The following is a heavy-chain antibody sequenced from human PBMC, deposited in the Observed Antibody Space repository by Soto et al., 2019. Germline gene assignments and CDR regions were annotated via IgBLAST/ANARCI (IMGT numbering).Heavy chain of an antibody. J-gene: IGHJ4*02. CDR1: GGTFSSYA. CDR3: AGGFSGPDFWSGYYGFDY. CDR2: IIPIFGTA. D-gene: IGHD3-3*01. V-gene: IGHV1-69*13. Sequence: SVKVSCKASGGTFSSYAISWVRQAPGQGLEWMGGIIPIFGTANYAQKFQGRVTITADESTSTAYMELSSLRSEDTAVYYCAGGFSGPDFWSGYYGFDYWGQGTLVTVS.